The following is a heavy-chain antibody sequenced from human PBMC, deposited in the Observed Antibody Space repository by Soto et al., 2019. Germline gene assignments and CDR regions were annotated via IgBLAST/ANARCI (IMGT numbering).Heavy chain of an antibody. Sequence: SVKLSCKASGGTFSSYAISWVRQAPGQGLEWTGGIIPIFGTANYAQKFQGRVTITADESTSTAYMELSSLRSEDTAVYYCARSITVAGTFDHGGYYYYGMDVWGQGTTVTVSS. CDR2: IIPIFGTA. CDR3: ARSITVAGTFDHGGYYYYGMDV. J-gene: IGHJ6*02. D-gene: IGHD6-19*01. CDR1: GGTFSSYA. V-gene: IGHV1-69*13.